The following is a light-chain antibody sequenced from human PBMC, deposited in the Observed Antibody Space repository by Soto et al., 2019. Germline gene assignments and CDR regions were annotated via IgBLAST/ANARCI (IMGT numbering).Light chain of an antibody. J-gene: IGKJ4*01. Sequence: EILLTQSPATLSLSPGERATLSCRARQSITTDLAWCQQEPVQAPRRLISDTSNRATGIPARFSGSGSGTDFTLPISRLEPEDFAVYYCQQSSNWPPLTFGGGTTVDIK. CDR3: QQSSNWPPLT. CDR2: DTS. CDR1: QSITTD. V-gene: IGKV3-11*01.